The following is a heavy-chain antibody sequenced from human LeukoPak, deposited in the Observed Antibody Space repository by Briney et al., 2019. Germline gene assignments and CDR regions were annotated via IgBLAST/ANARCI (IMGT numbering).Heavy chain of an antibody. J-gene: IGHJ4*02. Sequence: SETLSLTCPVSAGSNSNSNYYWGWIRQPPGKGLEWIGSIYFSGSTYYNPSLKSRVTISVDTSRNQFSLKLSSVTAADTAVYYCAREGGYYDSSGYYEYFDYWGQGTLVTVSS. D-gene: IGHD3-22*01. CDR1: AGSNSNSNYY. CDR3: AREGGYYDSSGYYEYFDY. V-gene: IGHV4-39*02. CDR2: IYFSGST.